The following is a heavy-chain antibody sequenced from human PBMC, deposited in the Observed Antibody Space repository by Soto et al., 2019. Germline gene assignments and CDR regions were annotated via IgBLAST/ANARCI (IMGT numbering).Heavy chain of an antibody. J-gene: IGHJ6*03. D-gene: IGHD6-25*01. CDR1: GFTFSSYW. Sequence: GGSLRLSCAASGFTFSSYWMSWVRQAPGKGLEWVANIKQDGSEKYYVDSVKGRFTISRDNAKNSLYLQMNSLRAEDTAVYYCARESGDLGNYYYYYMDVWGKGTTVTVSS. CDR2: IKQDGSEK. V-gene: IGHV3-7*01. CDR3: ARESGDLGNYYYYYMDV.